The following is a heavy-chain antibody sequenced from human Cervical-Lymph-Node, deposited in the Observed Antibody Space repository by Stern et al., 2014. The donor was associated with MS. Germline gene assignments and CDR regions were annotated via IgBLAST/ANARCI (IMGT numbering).Heavy chain of an antibody. D-gene: IGHD3-10*01. J-gene: IGHJ5*01. Sequence: QVQLQESGPGLVKPSGTLSLTCAVSGGSISSNNWWGWVRRPPGKGLEWIGEIYRSGSTNYNPSLKSRVTISVDKSKNQFSLKLTSVTAADTAVYYCARDYYGSGNWFDSWGQGTLVTVPS. CDR3: ARDYYGSGNWFDS. CDR1: GGSISSNNW. CDR2: IYRSGST. V-gene: IGHV4-4*02.